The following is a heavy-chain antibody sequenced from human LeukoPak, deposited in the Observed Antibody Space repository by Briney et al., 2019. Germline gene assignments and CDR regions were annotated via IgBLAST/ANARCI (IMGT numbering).Heavy chain of an antibody. V-gene: IGHV1-69*13. CDR3: ASYSSRPREKYYYYGMDV. J-gene: IGHJ6*02. CDR1: GGTFSSYA. Sequence: SVKVSCKASGGTFSSYAISWVRQAPGQGLEWMGGIIPIFGTANYAQKFQGRVTITADESTSTAYMELSSLRSEDAAVYYCASYSSRPREKYYYYGMDVWGQGTTVTVSS. D-gene: IGHD6-13*01. CDR2: IIPIFGTA.